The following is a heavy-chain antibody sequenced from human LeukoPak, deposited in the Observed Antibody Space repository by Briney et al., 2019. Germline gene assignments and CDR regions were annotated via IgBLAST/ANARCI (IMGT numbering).Heavy chain of an antibody. CDR3: ARDHDILPDFYTNDPFDI. Sequence: PGGSLRLSCAASGFTLSSYSTNCVRQAPGKGLEWVSSISRSSSYIYYADSVKGRFTISRDNARNSLYLQMNSLRAEDTAVYYCARDHDILPDFYTNDPFDIWGQGTMVTVSS. D-gene: IGHD3-9*01. CDR2: ISRSSSYI. CDR1: GFTLSSYS. V-gene: IGHV3-21*01. J-gene: IGHJ3*02.